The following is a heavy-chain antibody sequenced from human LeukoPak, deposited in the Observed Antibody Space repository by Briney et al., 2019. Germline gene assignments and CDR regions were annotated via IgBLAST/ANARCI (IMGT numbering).Heavy chain of an antibody. J-gene: IGHJ4*02. V-gene: IGHV4-4*07. CDR3: ARDRALANDGDHHYFVDN. Sequence: SETLSLTRTVSDDSISNYYWSWMPQPAGKGLEWIGRLDPSATTNYSPSLKSRVTMSADTPTNQFSLRLDSVTAADTAVSFCARDRALANDGDHHYFVDNWGQGILVTVSS. CDR2: LDPSATT. D-gene: IGHD4-17*01. CDR1: DDSISNYY.